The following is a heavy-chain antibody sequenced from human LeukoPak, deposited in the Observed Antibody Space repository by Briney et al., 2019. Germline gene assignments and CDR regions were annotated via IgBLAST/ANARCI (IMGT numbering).Heavy chain of an antibody. CDR3: ARGIAARPDYGLYNWFDP. D-gene: IGHD6-6*01. CDR1: GYTFTSYA. CDR2: IIPIFGTA. Sequence: GASVKVSCKASGYTFTSYAISWVRQAPGQGLEWMGGIIPIFGTANYAQKFQGRVTITADESTSTAYMELSSLRSEDTAVYYCARGIAARPDYGLYNWFDPWGQGTLVTVSS. V-gene: IGHV1-69*13. J-gene: IGHJ5*02.